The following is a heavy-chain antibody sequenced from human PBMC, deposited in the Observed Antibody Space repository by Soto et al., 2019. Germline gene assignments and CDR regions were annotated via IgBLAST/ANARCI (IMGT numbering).Heavy chain of an antibody. Sequence: PGGSLRLSCAASGFTFSDYYMSWIRQAPGKGLEWVSYISSSGSTIYYADSVKGRFTISRDNAKNSLYLQMNSLRAEDTAVYYCARDPSRYCSSTSCYRIWGQGTMVTVSS. CDR3: ARDPSRYCSSTSCYRI. CDR2: ISSSGSTI. J-gene: IGHJ3*02. V-gene: IGHV3-11*01. D-gene: IGHD2-2*02. CDR1: GFTFSDYY.